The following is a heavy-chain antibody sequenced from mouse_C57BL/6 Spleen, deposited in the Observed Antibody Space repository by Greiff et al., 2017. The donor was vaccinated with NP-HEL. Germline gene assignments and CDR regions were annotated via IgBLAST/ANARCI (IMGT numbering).Heavy chain of an antibody. V-gene: IGHV1-50*01. D-gene: IGHD1-1*01. CDR2: IDPSDSYT. CDR3: ARGSDYYGSSHWYFDV. Sequence: QVQLQQSGAELVKPGASVKLSCKASGYTFTSYWMQWVKQRHGQGLEWIGEIDPSDSYTNYNQKFKGKATLTVDTSSSTAYMQLSSLTSEDSAVYYCARGSDYYGSSHWYFDVWGTGTTVTVSS. CDR1: GYTFTSYW. J-gene: IGHJ1*03.